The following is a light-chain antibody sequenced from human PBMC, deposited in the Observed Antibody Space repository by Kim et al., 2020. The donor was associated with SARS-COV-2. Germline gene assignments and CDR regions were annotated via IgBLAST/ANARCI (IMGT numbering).Light chain of an antibody. J-gene: IGKJ2*03. Sequence: DIVMTQSPDSLAVSLGERATLNCKSSQTVLYNSNNKNYLAWYQQKPGQAPKLLIYCASIRESGVSDRFSGSGSETDFTLTISSLQAEDVAVYYCKQYYRTPPSFGQGTKLEIK. V-gene: IGKV4-1*01. CDR3: KQYYRTPPS. CDR1: QTVLYNSNNKNY. CDR2: CAS.